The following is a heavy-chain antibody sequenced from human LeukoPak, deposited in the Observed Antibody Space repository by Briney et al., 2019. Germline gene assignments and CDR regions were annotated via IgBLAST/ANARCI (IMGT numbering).Heavy chain of an antibody. CDR3: ARSLGYYDSSDYPNFDS. CDR1: GGTFSTFA. J-gene: IGHJ4*02. D-gene: IGHD3-22*01. CDR2: IIPIFGTA. Sequence: GASVKVSCKASGGTFSTFAINWVRQAPGQGLEWMGGIIPIFGTANYALKFQGRVTITADKSTSTAYMDLNSLRSEDTAVYYCARSLGYYDSSDYPNFDSWGQGTLVTVSS. V-gene: IGHV1-69*06.